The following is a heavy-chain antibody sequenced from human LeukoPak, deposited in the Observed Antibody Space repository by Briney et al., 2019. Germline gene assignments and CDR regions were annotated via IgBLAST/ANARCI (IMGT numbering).Heavy chain of an antibody. Sequence: PSETLFLTCTVSGDSISSSSYHWGWIRQPPGKGLEWIGSIYYSGSTSYNPSLKSRVTISVDTSKNQFSLQLNSVTAADTAVYFCARSVMARGVILSGKVGDFFDYWGQGALVTVSS. CDR2: IYYSGST. J-gene: IGHJ4*02. V-gene: IGHV4-39*07. D-gene: IGHD3-10*01. CDR1: GDSISSSSYH. CDR3: ARSVMARGVILSGKVGDFFDY.